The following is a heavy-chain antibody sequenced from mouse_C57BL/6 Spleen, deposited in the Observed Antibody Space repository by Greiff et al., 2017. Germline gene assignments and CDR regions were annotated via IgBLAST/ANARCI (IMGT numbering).Heavy chain of an antibody. CDR1: GYTFTSYG. V-gene: IGHV1-81*01. D-gene: IGHD1-1*01. Sequence: QVQLQQSGAELARPGASVKLSCKASGYTFTSYGISWVKQRTGQGLEWIGEIYPRSGNTYYNEKFKGKATLTADKSSSTAYMELRSLTSEASAVXFCARRGSSRGYARDYWGQGTSVTVSS. CDR2: IYPRSGNT. J-gene: IGHJ4*01. CDR3: ARRGSSRGYARDY.